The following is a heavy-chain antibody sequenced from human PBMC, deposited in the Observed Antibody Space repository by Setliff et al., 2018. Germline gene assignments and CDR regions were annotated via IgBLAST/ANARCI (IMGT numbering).Heavy chain of an antibody. CDR1: GDSISSRRNY. CDR2: IYTSWST. V-gene: IGHV4-61*09. CDR3: AKGGTYRYFDL. D-gene: IGHD1-26*01. Sequence: SETLSLTCTVSGDSISSRRNYWGWFRQPAGKELEWIGQIYTSWSTNYNPSLKSRVTMSIDTSKNQFSLNLSSVTAADTAVYFCAKGGTYRYFDLWGQGALVTVSS. J-gene: IGHJ4*02.